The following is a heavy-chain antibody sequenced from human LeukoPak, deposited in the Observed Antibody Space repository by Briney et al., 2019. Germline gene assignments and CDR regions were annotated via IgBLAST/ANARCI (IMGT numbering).Heavy chain of an antibody. CDR1: GFTFISYG. V-gene: IGHV3-30*02. Sequence: QPGGSLRLSCSASGFTFISYGMHWVRQAPGKWLEWVAFIRYDGSNKYYADSVKGRFTISRDNSKNTLYLQMNSLRAEDTAVYYCARDIVLSNIVATMGYWGQGILVTVSS. D-gene: IGHD5-12*01. J-gene: IGHJ4*02. CDR3: ARDIVLSNIVATMGY. CDR2: IRYDGSNK.